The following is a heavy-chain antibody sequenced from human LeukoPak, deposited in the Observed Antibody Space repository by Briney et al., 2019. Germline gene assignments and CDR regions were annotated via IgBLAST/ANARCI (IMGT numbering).Heavy chain of an antibody. D-gene: IGHD3-10*01. CDR3: AKGVRLWFAFYFDY. Sequence: GGSLRLSCAASGFTLGNYAMSWVRQAPGKGLEWVSAISGNGYNTYYADSAKGRFTISSESSRNTLYLQMHSLRAEDTAVYYCAKGVRLWFAFYFDYWGQGTLVTVSS. V-gene: IGHV3-23*01. CDR2: ISGNGYNT. CDR1: GFTLGNYA. J-gene: IGHJ4*02.